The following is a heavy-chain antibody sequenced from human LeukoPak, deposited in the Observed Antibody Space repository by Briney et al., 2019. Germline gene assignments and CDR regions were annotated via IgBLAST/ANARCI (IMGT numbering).Heavy chain of an antibody. CDR3: ARMFSGKYYGYYFDN. J-gene: IGHJ4*02. CDR2: LYSGGMT. Sequence: GGSLRLSCSASGFIVNNYYMTWVRQAPGKGLECVSILYSGGMTYYADSVKGRFTISADNSKNTVNLQMNSLRVEDTAIYYYARMFSGKYYGYYFDNWGQGYMLTVSS. D-gene: IGHD3-3*01. CDR1: GFIVNNYY. V-gene: IGHV3-53*01.